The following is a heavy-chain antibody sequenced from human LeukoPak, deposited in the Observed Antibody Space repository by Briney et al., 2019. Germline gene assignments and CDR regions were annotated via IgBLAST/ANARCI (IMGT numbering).Heavy chain of an antibody. V-gene: IGHV3-21*06. J-gene: IGHJ6*03. CDR3: AKDHRPLVYYMDV. D-gene: IGHD6-6*01. CDR2: ISPSSSYI. CDR1: GFTFSSSS. Sequence: GGSLRLSCAASGFTFSSSSMNWVRQAPGKGLEFVSSISPSSSYIYYADSVKGRFTISRDDAKNSLFLQMNSLRAEDTAVYYCAKDHRPLVYYMDVWGKGTTVTVSS.